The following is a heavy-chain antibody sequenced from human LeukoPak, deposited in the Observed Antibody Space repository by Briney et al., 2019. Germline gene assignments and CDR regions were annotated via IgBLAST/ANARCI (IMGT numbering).Heavy chain of an antibody. CDR2: ISGSGGST. CDR1: GFTFSSYA. J-gene: IGHJ4*02. V-gene: IGHV3-23*01. D-gene: IGHD2-2*01. CDR3: ATCRGFDS. Sequence: GGSLRLSCAASGFTFSSYAMSWVRQAPGKGLEWVSSISGSGGSTSYADSAKGRFTISRDNSKNTLYLHLNSLSAEDTAVYYFATCRGFDSWGQGTLVTVSS.